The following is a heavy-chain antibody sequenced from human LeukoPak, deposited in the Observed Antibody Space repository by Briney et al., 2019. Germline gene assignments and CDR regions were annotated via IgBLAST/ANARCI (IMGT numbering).Heavy chain of an antibody. V-gene: IGHV4-34*01. CDR3: ARASEWGAAAVDI. J-gene: IGHJ3*02. Sequence: KPSETLSLTCAVYGGSFSGYYWSWIRQPPGKGLEWIGEINHSGSTNYNPSLKSRVTISVDTSKNQFSLKLSSVTAADTAVYYCARASEWGAAAVDIWDQGTMVTVSS. CDR1: GGSFSGYY. CDR2: INHSGST. D-gene: IGHD6-13*01.